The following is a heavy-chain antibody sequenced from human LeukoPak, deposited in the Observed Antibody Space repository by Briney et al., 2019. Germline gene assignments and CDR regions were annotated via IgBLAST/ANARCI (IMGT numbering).Heavy chain of an antibody. J-gene: IGHJ4*02. D-gene: IGHD6-6*01. CDR3: ARLKAARHFDY. V-gene: IGHV5-51*01. CDR2: IYPGDSHT. Sequence: VIIYPGDSHTRYSPSFQGQVTISADKSISTAYLQWSSLKASDTAMYYCARLKAARHFDYWGQGTLVTVSS.